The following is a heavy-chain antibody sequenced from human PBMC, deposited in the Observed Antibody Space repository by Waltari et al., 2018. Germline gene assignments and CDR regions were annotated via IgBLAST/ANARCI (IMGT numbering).Heavy chain of an antibody. D-gene: IGHD3-22*01. Sequence: QVQLVQSGAEVKKPGSSVKVSCKASGGTFSSYAISWVRQAPGQGLEWMGGIFPIFGTANYAQKFQGRVTITADESTSTAYMELSSLRSEDTAVYYCARRVVTMIVKEGAFDIWGQGTMVTVSS. CDR2: IFPIFGTA. J-gene: IGHJ3*02. CDR1: GGTFSSYA. V-gene: IGHV1-69*13. CDR3: ARRVVTMIVKEGAFDI.